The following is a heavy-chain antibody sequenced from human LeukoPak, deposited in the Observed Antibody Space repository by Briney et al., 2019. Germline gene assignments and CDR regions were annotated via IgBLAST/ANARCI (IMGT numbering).Heavy chain of an antibody. Sequence: GESLKISCKGSGYSFTSYWIGWVRPMPGKGLEWMGIIYPGDSDTRYSPSFQGQVTISADKSISTAYLQWSSLKASDTAMYYCARGLTSSGWYFDYWGQGTLVTVSS. CDR1: GYSFTSYW. D-gene: IGHD3-22*01. CDR2: IYPGDSDT. J-gene: IGHJ4*02. V-gene: IGHV5-51*01. CDR3: ARGLTSSGWYFDY.